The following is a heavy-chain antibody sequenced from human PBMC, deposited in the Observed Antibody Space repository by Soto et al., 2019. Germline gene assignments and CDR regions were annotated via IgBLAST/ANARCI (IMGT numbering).Heavy chain of an antibody. CDR1: GFSFEGYA. Sequence: EAQLVESGGGLVEPGRSLRLSCAGSGFSFEGYAMHWFRQAPGKGLEWVSGINWDSGSMDYAESVKGRFIIYRDNTKNSLSLQMRNLRAEDTAFYYCAEGDSGNSLLAFEIWVQGTMVTVSS. V-gene: IGHV3-9*01. D-gene: IGHD1-26*01. CDR3: AEGDSGNSLLAFEI. CDR2: INWDSGSM. J-gene: IGHJ3*02.